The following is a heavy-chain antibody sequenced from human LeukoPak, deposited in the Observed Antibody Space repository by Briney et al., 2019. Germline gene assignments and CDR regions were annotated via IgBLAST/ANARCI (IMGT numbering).Heavy chain of an antibody. J-gene: IGHJ5*02. Sequence: PSETLSLTCTVSGGSISSYYWSWIRQPPGKGLEWIGYIYYSGSTSYNPSLKSRVTISVDTSKNQFSLRLSSVTAADTAVYYCARGIIVGPTWGENSNCFDPWGQGTLVTVSS. V-gene: IGHV4-59*01. CDR2: IYYSGST. CDR1: GGSISSYY. D-gene: IGHD1-26*01. CDR3: ARGIIVGPTWGENSNCFDP.